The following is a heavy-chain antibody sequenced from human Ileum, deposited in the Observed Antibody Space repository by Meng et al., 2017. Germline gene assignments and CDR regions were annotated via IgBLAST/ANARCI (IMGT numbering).Heavy chain of an antibody. CDR1: GDSIRYSSYY. V-gene: IGHV4-39*01. CDR3: ARPAVTTALGGFDY. CDR2: IYYNGNT. J-gene: IGHJ4*02. D-gene: IGHD3-16*01. Sequence: QLQPQESGPGLVKPSETLSLTCAVSGDSIRYSSYYWGWVRQPPGQGLEWIGSIYYNGNTYYSPSLKSRASISVDTSKNQFSLKLSSVTAADTAVYYCARPAVTTALGGFDYWGQGTLVTVSS.